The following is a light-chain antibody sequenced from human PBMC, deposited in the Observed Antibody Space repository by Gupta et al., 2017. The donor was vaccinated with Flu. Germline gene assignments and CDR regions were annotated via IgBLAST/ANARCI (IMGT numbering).Light chain of an antibody. J-gene: IGKJ2*01. V-gene: IGKV1-39*01. Sequence: DRVTITCRASQTISGSLKWYQQRPGKAPKLLIFGASSLQTEVPSRFSGRESGTDFTLTISNLQPEDFGTYYCQQTYSTLYTFGQGTKLEIK. CDR2: GAS. CDR1: QTISGS. CDR3: QQTYSTLYT.